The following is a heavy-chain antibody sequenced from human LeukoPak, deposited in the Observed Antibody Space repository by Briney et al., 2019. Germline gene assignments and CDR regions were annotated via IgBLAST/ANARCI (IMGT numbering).Heavy chain of an antibody. V-gene: IGHV4-38-2*02. CDR2: IYHSGST. CDR1: GYSISSGYY. CDR3: ARDIVVVPAAMDGWFDP. D-gene: IGHD2-2*01. Sequence: PSETLSLTCTVSGYSISSGYYWGWIRQPPGKGLEWIGSIYHSGSTYYNPSLKSRVTISVDTSKNQFSLKLSSVTAADTAVYYCARDIVVVPAAMDGWFDPWGQGTLVTVSS. J-gene: IGHJ5*02.